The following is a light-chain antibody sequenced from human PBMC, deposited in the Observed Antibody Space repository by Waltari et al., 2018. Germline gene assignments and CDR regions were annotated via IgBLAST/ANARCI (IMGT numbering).Light chain of an antibody. Sequence: DIQMTQSQSSVSASVGDRVTMTCRASQGISTWLALYQPKPEKAPNLLIYASSSLHSGVPSRFSGSGAGTAFTLTISSLQPEDFATYDCQQANNFPWTFGQGPKVEIK. CDR2: ASS. J-gene: IGKJ1*01. CDR1: QGISTW. V-gene: IGKV1-12*01. CDR3: QQANNFPWT.